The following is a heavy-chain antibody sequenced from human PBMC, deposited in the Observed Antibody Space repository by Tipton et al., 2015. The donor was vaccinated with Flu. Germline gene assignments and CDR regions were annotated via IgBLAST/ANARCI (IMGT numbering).Heavy chain of an antibody. J-gene: IGHJ4*02. D-gene: IGHD2-21*01. CDR1: GFTLSTYW. Sequence: SLRLSCAASGFTLSTYWMSWVRQAPGKGLEWVANIKEDGSVKYYVDSVMGRFTISRDNAKNSLFLQMNSLRAEDTAMYYCARQLGGGDCYWGQGTLVAVSS. CDR2: IKEDGSVK. V-gene: IGHV3-7*03. CDR3: ARQLGGGDCY.